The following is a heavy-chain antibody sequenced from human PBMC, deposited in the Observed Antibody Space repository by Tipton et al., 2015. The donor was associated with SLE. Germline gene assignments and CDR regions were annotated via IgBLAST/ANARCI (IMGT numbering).Heavy chain of an antibody. J-gene: IGHJ4*02. CDR1: GDSITRSDCY. CDR2: VYYSGST. CDR3: AKLGKNGYEPYFDY. D-gene: IGHD5-12*01. V-gene: IGHV4-61*05. Sequence: TLSLTCTVSGDSITRSDCYWGWIRQPPGKGLEWIGNVYYSGSTNFNPSLRSRVTLSVDTSKNQFSLQLRSVTAADTAIYYCAKLGKNGYEPYFDYWGQGTLVTVSS.